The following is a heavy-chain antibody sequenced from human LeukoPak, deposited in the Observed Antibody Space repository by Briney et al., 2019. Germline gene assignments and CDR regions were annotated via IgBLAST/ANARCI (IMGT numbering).Heavy chain of an antibody. CDR1: GGTFSSYA. CDR2: IIPIFGTA. V-gene: IGHV1-69*13. D-gene: IGHD3-22*01. Sequence: GASVKVSCKASGGTFSSYAISWVRQAPGQGLEWMGGIIPIFGTANYAQKFQGRVTITADESTSTAYMELSSLRSEDTAVYYCARSPRPHYYDSSGYYSVFDYWGQGTLVTVSS. J-gene: IGHJ4*02. CDR3: ARSPRPHYYDSSGYYSVFDY.